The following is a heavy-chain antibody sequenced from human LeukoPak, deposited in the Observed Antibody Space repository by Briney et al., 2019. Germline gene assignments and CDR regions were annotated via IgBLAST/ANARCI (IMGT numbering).Heavy chain of an antibody. Sequence: PGGSLRLSCAASGFTFSSYGMRWVRRAPGEGLEGVAFILYDGSSNYYEASVKGRFTISRDNSKNTLYLQMNSPGAEDTAVYYCAPFVVVPAAIRGFEHSSSSSDYWGQGTLVTVSS. CDR3: APFVVVPAAIRGFEHSSSSSDY. V-gene: IGHV3-30*02. CDR1: GFTFSSYG. D-gene: IGHD2-2*02. J-gene: IGHJ4*02. CDR2: ILYDGSSN.